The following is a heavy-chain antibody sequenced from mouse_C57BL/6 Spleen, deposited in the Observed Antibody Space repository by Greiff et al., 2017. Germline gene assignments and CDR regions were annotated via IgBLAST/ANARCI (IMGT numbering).Heavy chain of an antibody. CDR3: ARPYGNVGAMDY. J-gene: IGHJ4*01. Sequence: QVQLQQPGAELVKPGASVKMSCKASGYTFTSYWITWVKQRPGQGLEWIGDIYPGSGSTNYNEKFKSKATLTVDTSSSTAYMQLSSLTSEDSAVYYCARPYGNVGAMDYWGQGTSVTVSS. D-gene: IGHD2-1*01. V-gene: IGHV1-55*01. CDR1: GYTFTSYW. CDR2: IYPGSGST.